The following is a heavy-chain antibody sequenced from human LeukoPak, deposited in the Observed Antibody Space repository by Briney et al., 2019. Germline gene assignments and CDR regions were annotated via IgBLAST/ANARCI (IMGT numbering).Heavy chain of an antibody. CDR2: IKSKTDGGTT. CDR1: GFTFINAW. V-gene: IGHV3-15*01. J-gene: IGHJ4*02. D-gene: IGHD5-18*01. CDR3: TRRGYNPFDF. Sequence: GGSLRLSCAASGFTFINAWMSWARQAPGKGLEWVGRIKSKTDGGTTDYATPVKGRFTISRDDSKNTLYLQINSLKTEDTAVYYCTRRGYNPFDFWGQGTLVTVSS.